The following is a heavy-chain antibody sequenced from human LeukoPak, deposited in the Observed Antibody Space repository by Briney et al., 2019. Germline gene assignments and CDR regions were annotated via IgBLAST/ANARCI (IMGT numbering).Heavy chain of an antibody. CDR3: TRRTVTTDAFDI. D-gene: IGHD4-17*01. CDR2: IRSKAYGGTT. Sequence: GGSLRLSCTASGFTFGDYAMSWVRQAPGKGLEWVGSIRSKAYGGTTEYAASVKGRFTISRDDSKSIAYLQLNSLKTEDTAVYYCTRRTVTTDAFDIWGQGTTVTVSS. J-gene: IGHJ3*02. V-gene: IGHV3-49*04. CDR1: GFTFGDYA.